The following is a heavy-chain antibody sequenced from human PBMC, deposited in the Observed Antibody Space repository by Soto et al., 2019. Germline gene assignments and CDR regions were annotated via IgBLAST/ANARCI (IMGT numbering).Heavy chain of an antibody. CDR2: IYHSGST. V-gene: IGHV4-30-2*01. J-gene: IGHJ5*02. CDR3: ARALVVPAAKNWFDP. Sequence: PSETLSLTCAVSGGSISSGGYSWSWIRQPPGKGLEWIGYIYHSGSTYYNPSLKSRVTISVDRSKNQFSLKLSSVTAADMAVYYCARALVVPAAKNWFDPWGQGTLVTVSS. CDR1: GGSISSGGYS. D-gene: IGHD2-2*01.